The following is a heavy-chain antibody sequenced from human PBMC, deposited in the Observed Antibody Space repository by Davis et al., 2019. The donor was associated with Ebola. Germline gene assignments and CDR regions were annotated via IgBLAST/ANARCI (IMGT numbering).Heavy chain of an antibody. V-gene: IGHV3-48*02. J-gene: IGHJ6*02. CDR3: ARGKELRYFACMDV. Sequence: GALRLSCAASGFTFSSYSMNWVRQAPGKGLEWVSYISSSSSTIYYADSVKGRFTISRDNAKNSLYLQMNSLRDEDTAVYYCARGKELRYFACMDVWGQGTTVTVSS. CDR2: ISSSSSTI. D-gene: IGHD3-9*01. CDR1: GFTFSSYS.